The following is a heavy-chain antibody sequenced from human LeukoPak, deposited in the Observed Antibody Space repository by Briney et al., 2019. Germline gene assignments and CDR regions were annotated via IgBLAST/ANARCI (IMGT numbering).Heavy chain of an antibody. Sequence: GGSLRLSCAASGFTFSSYWMSWVRQAPGKGLEWVANIKQDGSEKYYVDSVKGRFTISRDNAKNSLYLQMNSLRAEDTAVYYCARVGARPSYSSGWFDYWGQGTLVTVSS. CDR2: IKQDGSEK. J-gene: IGHJ4*01. CDR1: GFTFSSYW. D-gene: IGHD6-19*01. V-gene: IGHV3-7*03. CDR3: ARVGARPSYSSGWFDY.